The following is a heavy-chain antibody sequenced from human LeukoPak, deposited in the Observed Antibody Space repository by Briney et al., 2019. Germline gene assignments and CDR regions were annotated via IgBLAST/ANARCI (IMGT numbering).Heavy chain of an antibody. D-gene: IGHD6-13*01. J-gene: IGHJ6*03. V-gene: IGHV1-8*02. CDR1: GYTFTGYY. Sequence: ASVKVSCKASGYTFTGYYMHWVRQAPGQGLEWMGWINPNSGNTGYAQKFQGRVTMTRNTSISTAYMELSSLRSEDTAVYYCARVYSSSWYYYYYYMDVWGKGTTVTISS. CDR2: INPNSGNT. CDR3: ARVYSSSWYYYYYYMDV.